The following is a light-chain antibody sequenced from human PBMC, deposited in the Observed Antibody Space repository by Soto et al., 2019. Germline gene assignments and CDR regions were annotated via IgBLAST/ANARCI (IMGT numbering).Light chain of an antibody. Sequence: QSVLTQPASVSGSRGQSITISCTGTSSDIGGYNSVSWYQQHPGKAPKLVIYAVSNRPSGVSSRFSGSKSGNTASLTMSGLQAEDEATYYCSSYTTSSTLLIFGGGTKLTVL. CDR2: AVS. V-gene: IGLV2-14*01. CDR1: SSDIGGYNS. J-gene: IGLJ2*01. CDR3: SSYTTSSTLLI.